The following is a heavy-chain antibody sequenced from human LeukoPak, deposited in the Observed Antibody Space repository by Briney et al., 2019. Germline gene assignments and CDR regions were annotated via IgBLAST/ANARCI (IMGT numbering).Heavy chain of an antibody. CDR3: ASISSSRRYFQH. V-gene: IGHV4-59*08. D-gene: IGHD6-13*01. CDR2: IYYSGST. Sequence: SETLSLTCTVSGGPISSYYWSWIRQPPGKGLEWVGYIYYSGSTNYNPSLKSRVTISVDTSKNQFSLKLSSVTAADTAVYYCASISSSRRYFQHWGQGTLVTVSS. CDR1: GGPISSYY. J-gene: IGHJ1*01.